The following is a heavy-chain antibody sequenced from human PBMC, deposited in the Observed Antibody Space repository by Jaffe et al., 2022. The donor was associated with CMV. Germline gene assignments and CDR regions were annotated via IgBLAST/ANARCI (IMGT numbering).Heavy chain of an antibody. J-gene: IGHJ4*02. D-gene: IGHD2-2*01. V-gene: IGHV1-18*04. CDR3: VRDSGYCTTTTCYPSDYFDY. CDR1: GYIFASYG. CDR2: ISPYNGDT. Sequence: QVQLVQSGTEVKKPGASVKVSCKTSGYIFASYGVSWVRQAPGQGLEWMGWISPYNGDTNYTPNLQDRVTMTTDTSSTTAYMELKSLRSDDTAVYYCVRDSGYCTTTTCYPSDYFDYWGQGSLVTVSS.